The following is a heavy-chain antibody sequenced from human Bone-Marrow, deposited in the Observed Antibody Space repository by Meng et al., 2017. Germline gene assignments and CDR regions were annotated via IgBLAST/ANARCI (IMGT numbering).Heavy chain of an antibody. CDR1: AYSISSDYY. V-gene: IGHV4-38-2*02. J-gene: IGHJ4*02. CDR3: AREFLWNGSYFDS. CDR2: IYHIGTT. D-gene: IGHD1-1*01. Sequence: SETLSLTCTVSAYSISSDYYWGWIRQPPGKRLEWIGTIYHIGTTYYNPSLDSLKSRVTISVDTSKNQFSPKLTSVTSADTAVYYCAREFLWNGSYFDSWGQGTLVTVSS.